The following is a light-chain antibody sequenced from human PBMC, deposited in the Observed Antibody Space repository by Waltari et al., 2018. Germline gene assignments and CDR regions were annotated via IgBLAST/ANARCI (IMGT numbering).Light chain of an antibody. J-gene: IGKJ2*01. Sequence: DIVMTQSPDSLAVSLGERATINCKSSQSVLYSSNNKKYLAWYQQKPGQPPTLLIYGAFTRESGVPDRFSGSGYGTDFTLTISRLQAEDVAVYYCQQYYSTPYTFGQGTKLEIK. CDR3: QQYYSTPYT. CDR2: GAF. V-gene: IGKV4-1*01. CDR1: QSVLYSSNNKKY.